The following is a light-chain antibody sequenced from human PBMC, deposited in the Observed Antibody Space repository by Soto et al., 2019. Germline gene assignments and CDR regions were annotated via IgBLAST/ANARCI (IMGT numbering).Light chain of an antibody. CDR3: QHANHFPLS. J-gene: IGKJ4*01. Sequence: DIQMTQSPSSVSASIGDRVTITCRASQNIGTWLAWYQQKPGKAPKYLIYGASNLLSGVQSRFSGSGSGTDFTLTISSLQPEDVARSYCQHANHFPLSFGGGTRVDIK. CDR1: QNIGTW. V-gene: IGKV1-12*01. CDR2: GAS.